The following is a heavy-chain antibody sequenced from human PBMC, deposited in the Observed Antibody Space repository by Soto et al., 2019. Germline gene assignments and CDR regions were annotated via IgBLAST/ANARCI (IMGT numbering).Heavy chain of an antibody. V-gene: IGHV3-30-3*01. CDR3: ARDKELLFDY. J-gene: IGHJ4*02. Sequence: GGSLRLSCAASGFTFSSYAMHWVRQAPGKGLEWVAVISYDGSNKYYADSVKGRFTISRDNSKNTLYLQMNSLRAEDTAVYYCARDKELLFDYWGQGTLVTVSS. CDR2: ISYDGSNK. CDR1: GFTFSSYA. D-gene: IGHD1-26*01.